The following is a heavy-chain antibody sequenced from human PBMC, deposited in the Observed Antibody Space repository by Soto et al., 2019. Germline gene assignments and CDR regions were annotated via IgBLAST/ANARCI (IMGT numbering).Heavy chain of an antibody. CDR2: ITSDTNTI. Sequence: EVQLVESGGGLVQPGGSLRLTCVASGFPFSIYSMKWVRQAPGKGLVWSSYITSDTNTIKYADSVKGRFTISRDNAKNLVYLQMNSLRDEDTAVYFCARSVEGHFDYWGQGTVVTVSS. D-gene: IGHD6-19*01. CDR3: ARSVEGHFDY. V-gene: IGHV3-48*02. J-gene: IGHJ4*02. CDR1: GFPFSIYS.